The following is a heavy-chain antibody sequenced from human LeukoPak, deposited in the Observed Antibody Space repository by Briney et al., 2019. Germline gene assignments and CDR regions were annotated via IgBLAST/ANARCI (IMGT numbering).Heavy chain of an antibody. J-gene: IGHJ3*02. CDR3: ASSGYDYASDAFDI. CDR2: IRSKANSYAT. Sequence: GGSLRLSCAASGFTFSGSAMHWDRQASGKGLEWVGRIRSKANSYATAYAASVKGRFTISRDDSKNTAYLQMNSLKTEDTAVYYCASSGYDYASDAFDIWGQGTMVTVSS. V-gene: IGHV3-73*01. D-gene: IGHD5-12*01. CDR1: GFTFSGSA.